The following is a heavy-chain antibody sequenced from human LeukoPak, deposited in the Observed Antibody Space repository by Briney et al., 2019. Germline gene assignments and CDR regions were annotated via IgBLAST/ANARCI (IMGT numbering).Heavy chain of an antibody. D-gene: IGHD1-1*01. Sequence: GGSLRLSCAASGVIFNNFAFHWVRQAPGKGLEWVAAVSYDGTNEYYAESVRGRLTISRDNSKNTLYLQLSSLRDEDTAVYYCARDCRLNCARQPGFDSWGQGTLVTVSS. CDR1: GVIFNNFA. V-gene: IGHV3-30-3*01. J-gene: IGHJ5*01. CDR3: ARDCRLNCARQPGFDS. CDR2: VSYDGTNE.